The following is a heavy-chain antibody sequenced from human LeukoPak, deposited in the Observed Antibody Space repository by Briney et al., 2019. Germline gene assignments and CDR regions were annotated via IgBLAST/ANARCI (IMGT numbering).Heavy chain of an antibody. Sequence: GGSLRLSCAASGFTFSSDAMNWVRQAPGKGLEWVATINEDGSERYYMDSMKGRFTISRDNGDNSLYLQMNSLRAEDTAVYYCATASPYCSGDYCRLRFDYWGQGTLVTVSS. V-gene: IGHV3-7*03. D-gene: IGHD3-22*01. J-gene: IGHJ4*02. CDR3: ATASPYCSGDYCRLRFDY. CDR1: GFTFSSDA. CDR2: INEDGSER.